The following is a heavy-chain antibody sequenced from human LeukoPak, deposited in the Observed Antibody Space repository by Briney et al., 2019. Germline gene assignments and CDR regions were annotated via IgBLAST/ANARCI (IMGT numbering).Heavy chain of an antibody. CDR1: GFTFSGYT. CDR3: ARVQGEGRDS. V-gene: IGHV3-21*01. D-gene: IGHD3-16*01. CDR2: IGGNSSFV. Sequence: PGGSLRLSCAASGFTFSGYTMNWVRQAPGKGLEWVSSIGGNSSFVFYPDLVKGRFTISRDNAKNSLYLQMNSLRVEDTAMYYCARVQGEGRDSWGQGTLVTVSS. J-gene: IGHJ4*02.